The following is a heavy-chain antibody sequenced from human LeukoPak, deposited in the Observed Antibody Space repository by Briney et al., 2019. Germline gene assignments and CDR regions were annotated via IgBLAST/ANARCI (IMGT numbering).Heavy chain of an antibody. CDR2: IYYSGST. Sequence: PSETLSLTCTVSGGSISSSSYYWSWIRQPPGKGLEWIGYIYYSGSTNYNPSLKSRVTISVDTSKNQFSLKLSSVTAADTAVYYCARRSYYDSSGHYGSYWYFDLWGRGTLVTVSS. CDR1: GGSISSSSYY. J-gene: IGHJ2*01. D-gene: IGHD3-22*01. CDR3: ARRSYYDSSGHYGSYWYFDL. V-gene: IGHV4-61*05.